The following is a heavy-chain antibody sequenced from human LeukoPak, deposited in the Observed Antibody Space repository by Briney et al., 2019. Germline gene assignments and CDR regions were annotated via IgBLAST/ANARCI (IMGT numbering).Heavy chain of an antibody. V-gene: IGHV3-48*03. Sequence: GGSLRLSCAASGFTSSSYEVNWVRQAPGKGLEWLSYISISGSTIYYADSVKGRFTISRDNAKDSLYLQMNSLRAEDTAVYYCARVAYSSTWGYFDYWGQGTLVTVSS. J-gene: IGHJ4*02. CDR2: ISISGSTI. CDR1: GFTSSSYE. D-gene: IGHD6-13*01. CDR3: ARVAYSSTWGYFDY.